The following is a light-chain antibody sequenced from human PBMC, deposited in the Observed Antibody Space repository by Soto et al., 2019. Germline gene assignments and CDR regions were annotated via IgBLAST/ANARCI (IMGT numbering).Light chain of an antibody. CDR2: DVS. V-gene: IGKV1-13*02. CDR1: QDIRGA. J-gene: IGKJ5*01. CDR3: QQFNTYPVT. Sequence: AVQLTQSPSSLSASVGDRVTISCRASQDIRGALAWYQQKPGKAPQLLIFDVSTLQSGVPSRFSGSGSGTDFPLTINSLQPEDFATYYCQQFNTYPVTFGQGTRLDIK.